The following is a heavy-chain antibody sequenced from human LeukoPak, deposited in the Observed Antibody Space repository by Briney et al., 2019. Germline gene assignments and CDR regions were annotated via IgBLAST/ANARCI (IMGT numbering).Heavy chain of an antibody. J-gene: IGHJ4*02. CDR3: ARGDAFSGDH. V-gene: IGHV3-7*04. CDR1: GFTLSDFW. Sequence: PGGSLRLSCAVSGFTLSDFWMSWVRQAPGRGLEWVANIHPEGNEKYHVESVKGRFTISRDNAKNSLFLQMNGLRVEDTAVYYCARGDAFSGDHWGQGTLVTVSS. CDR2: IHPEGNEK.